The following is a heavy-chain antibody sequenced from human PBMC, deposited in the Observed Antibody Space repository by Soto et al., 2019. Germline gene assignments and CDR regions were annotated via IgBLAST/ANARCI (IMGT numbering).Heavy chain of an antibody. V-gene: IGHV3-7*01. CDR3: AAGFPPDY. CDR1: GFTFSSFW. J-gene: IGHJ4*02. Sequence: EVHVVERGGGLVQPGGSLKLSCAASGFTFSSFWMSWVRQAPGKGLEWVANIKGDGSEKYYVYSVKGRFTISRDNAENTLYLEMNSLRGEDTALYYCAAGFPPDYWGQGTLVTVYS. D-gene: IGHD3-10*01. CDR2: IKGDGSEK.